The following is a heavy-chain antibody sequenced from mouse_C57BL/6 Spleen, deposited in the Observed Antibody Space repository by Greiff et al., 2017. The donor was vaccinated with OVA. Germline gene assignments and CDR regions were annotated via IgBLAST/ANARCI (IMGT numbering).Heavy chain of an antibody. V-gene: IGHV1-55*01. CDR2: IYPGSGST. J-gene: IGHJ2*01. CDR1: GYTFTSYW. Sequence: QVQLQQSGAELVKPGASVKMSCKASGYTFTSYWITWVKQRPGQGLEWIGDIYPGSGSTNYNEKFKSKATLTVDTSSSTAYMQLSSLTSEDSAVYYCARMGVVASGDYWGQGTTLTVSS. CDR3: ARMGVVASGDY. D-gene: IGHD1-1*01.